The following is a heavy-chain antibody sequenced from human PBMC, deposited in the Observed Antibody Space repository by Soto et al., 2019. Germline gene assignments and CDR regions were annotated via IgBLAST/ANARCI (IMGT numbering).Heavy chain of an antibody. CDR1: GGTFSSYA. V-gene: IGHV1-69*13. D-gene: IGHD3-22*01. J-gene: IGHJ4*02. CDR2: IIPIFGTA. Sequence: SVKVSCKASGGTFSSYAISWVRQAPGQGLEWMGGIIPIFGTANPAQQFQGRVTLTADESTSTAYMELSSLRSEDTAVYYCASHSYYYDSSGYCFDYWGQGTLVTVSS. CDR3: ASHSYYYDSSGYCFDY.